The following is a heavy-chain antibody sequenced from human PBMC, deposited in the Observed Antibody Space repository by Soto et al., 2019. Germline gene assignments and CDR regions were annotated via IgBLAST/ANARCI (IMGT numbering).Heavy chain of an antibody. V-gene: IGHV1-3*01. D-gene: IGHD3-22*01. CDR1: GYTFTSYG. CDR2: INPGNGNT. CDR3: ARGGYFDSSNYLAY. Sequence: ASVKVSGKASGYTFTSYGINWVRQAPGRGLEWMGWINPGNGNTKYSQQFQGRVIIDRDTSASTAYMELSSLRSEDTAVYYCARGGYFDSSNYLAYWGLGTLVTVSS. J-gene: IGHJ4*02.